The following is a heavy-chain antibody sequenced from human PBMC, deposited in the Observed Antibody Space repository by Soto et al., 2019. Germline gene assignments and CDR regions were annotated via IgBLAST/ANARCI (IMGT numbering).Heavy chain of an antibody. CDR3: AKERSYSFAAFDI. D-gene: IGHD3-10*01. V-gene: IGHV3-30*18. CDR1: GFTFNFFG. CDR2: ISYDGSEK. J-gene: IGHJ3*02. Sequence: QEQLVESGGGVVQAGRSLRLSCAASGFTFNFFGMHWVRQAPGKGLEWVAVISYDGSEKYYADSVKGRFTMSRDNSKNMVYLEMSSLRPEDTSVYYCAKERSYSFAAFDIWGHGTMVTVSS.